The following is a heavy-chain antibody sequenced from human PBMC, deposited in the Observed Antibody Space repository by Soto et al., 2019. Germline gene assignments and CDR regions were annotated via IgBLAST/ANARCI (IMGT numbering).Heavy chain of an antibody. Sequence: PGGSLRLSCAASGFIFSSYGMHWVRQAPGKGLEYVSAINSNGDTTYYANSVKGRFTISRDNSKNTLYLQMGSLRAEDMAVYYCARDVGAITLIVPGRHIDYWGQGTLVTVSS. CDR1: GFIFSSYG. CDR2: INSNGDTT. V-gene: IGHV3-64*01. CDR3: ARDVGAITLIVPGRHIDY. J-gene: IGHJ4*02. D-gene: IGHD3-22*01.